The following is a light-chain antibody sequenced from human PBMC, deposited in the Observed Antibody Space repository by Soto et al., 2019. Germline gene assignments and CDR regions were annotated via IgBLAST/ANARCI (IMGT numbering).Light chain of an antibody. CDR3: CSYAGSYTWV. CDR1: GSDVGGYDY. V-gene: IGLV2-11*01. Sequence: QSALTQPRSVSGSPGQSVAISSTGTGSDVGGYDYVSWYQQHPGKAPKLIIYDVSKRPSGVPDRFSGSKSGNTASLTISGLQTEDEADYYCCSYAGSYTWVFGGGTKLTVL. J-gene: IGLJ3*02. CDR2: DVS.